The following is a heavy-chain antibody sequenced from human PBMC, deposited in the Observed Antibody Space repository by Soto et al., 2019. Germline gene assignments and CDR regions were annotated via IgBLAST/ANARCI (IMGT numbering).Heavy chain of an antibody. Sequence: QVQLQESGPGLVKPSKTLSLTCTVSGGSINNYYWSWIRQPPGKGLEGIGYYNYSGRTSYNPPLKRRVSQSVDTSHNQFSLQLSSVTAAYTAVYYCAKHRDCSGNTCDPVEFDPWGQGTLVTVSS. V-gene: IGHV4-59*08. CDR1: GGSINNYY. CDR2: YNYSGRT. CDR3: AKHRDCSGNTCDPVEFDP. J-gene: IGHJ5*02. D-gene: IGHD2-8*02.